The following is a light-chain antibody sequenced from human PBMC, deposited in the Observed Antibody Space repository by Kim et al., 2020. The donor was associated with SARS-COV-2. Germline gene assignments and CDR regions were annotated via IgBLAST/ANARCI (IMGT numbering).Light chain of an antibody. CDR3: QQYNKWPYT. J-gene: IGKJ2*01. V-gene: IGKV3-15*01. Sequence: SVSPGARATLSCRASQSVKGNLAWYQRKPGQAPSLVIFGASTRATGTPARLSGRGSGTEFTLTISSLQSEDLAVYYCQQYNKWPYTFGQGTKLEI. CDR2: GAS. CDR1: QSVKGN.